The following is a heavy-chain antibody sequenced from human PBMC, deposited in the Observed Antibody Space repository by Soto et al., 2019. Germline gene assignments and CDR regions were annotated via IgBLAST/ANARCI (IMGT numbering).Heavy chain of an antibody. V-gene: IGHV3-30*18. CDR3: AQPFEDYGDYVSY. J-gene: IGHJ4*02. CDR1: GFTFSSYG. D-gene: IGHD4-17*01. CDR2: ISYDGSNK. Sequence: QVQLVESGGGVVQPGRSLRLSCAASGFTFSSYGMHWVRQAPGKGLEWVAVISYDGSNKYYADSVKGRFTISRDNSKNALYLPMNSLRAEDTAEYYCAQPFEDYGDYVSYWGQGTLLTVSS.